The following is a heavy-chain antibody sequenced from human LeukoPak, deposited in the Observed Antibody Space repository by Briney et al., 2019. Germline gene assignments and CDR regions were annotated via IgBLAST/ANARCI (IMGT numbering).Heavy chain of an antibody. V-gene: IGHV4-30-2*01. CDR2: IYHSGST. J-gene: IGHJ5*02. Sequence: SETLSLTCAASGGSISSGGYSWSWIRQPPGKGLEWIGYIYHSGSTYYNPSLKSRVTISVDRSKNQFSLKLSSVTAADTAVYHCARARYPMVRGVNWFDPWGQGTLVTVSS. CDR3: ARARYPMVRGVNWFDP. D-gene: IGHD3-10*01. CDR1: GGSISSGGYS.